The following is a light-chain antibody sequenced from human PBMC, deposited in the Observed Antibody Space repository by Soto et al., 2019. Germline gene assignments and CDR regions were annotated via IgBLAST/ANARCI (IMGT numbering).Light chain of an antibody. J-gene: IGLJ1*01. V-gene: IGLV2-14*01. CDR2: EVS. CDR1: SSDVGGYNY. CDR3: SSYAGSNTPLYV. Sequence: QSALTQPASVSGSPGQSITISCTGTSSDVGGYNYVSWYQQYPGQAPKLMIFEVSNRPSGVSNRFSGSKSGSTASLTISGLQAEDEADYYCSSYAGSNTPLYVFGTGTKLTVL.